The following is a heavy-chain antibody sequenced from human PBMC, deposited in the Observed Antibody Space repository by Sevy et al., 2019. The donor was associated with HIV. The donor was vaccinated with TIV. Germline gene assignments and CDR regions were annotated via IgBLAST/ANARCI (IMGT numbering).Heavy chain of an antibody. CDR1: GGSISSSSYY. Sequence: SETLSLACTVSGGSISSSSYYWAWIRQSPGKGLECIWSMYYTGTTHSNPSLKSRVTISKDISKNQFFLRLRSVTAADTAMYFCARPNSMASYTLDVWGQGTTVTVSS. CDR2: MYYTGTT. D-gene: IGHD3-10*01. V-gene: IGHV4-39*01. J-gene: IGHJ6*02. CDR3: ARPNSMASYTLDV.